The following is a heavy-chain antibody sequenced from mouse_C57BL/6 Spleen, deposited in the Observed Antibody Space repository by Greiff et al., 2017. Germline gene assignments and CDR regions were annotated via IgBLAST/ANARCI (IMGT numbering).Heavy chain of an antibody. V-gene: IGHV5-9*01. CDR3: ARRDYGSSRGYAMDY. D-gene: IGHD1-1*01. CDR2: ISGGGGNT. CDR1: GFTFSSYT. Sequence: EVKVEESGGGLVKPGGSLKLSCAASGFTFSSYTMSWVRQTPEKRLEWVATISGGGGNTYYPDSVKGRFTISRDNAKNTLYLQMSSLRSEDTALYYCARRDYGSSRGYAMDYWGQGTSVTVSS. J-gene: IGHJ4*01.